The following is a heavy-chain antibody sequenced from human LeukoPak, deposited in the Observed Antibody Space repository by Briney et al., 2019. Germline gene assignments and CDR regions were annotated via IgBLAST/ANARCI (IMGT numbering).Heavy chain of an antibody. Sequence: GGSLRLSCAASGFTFSSYGMHWVRQAPSKGLEWVAVIWYDGSNKYYADSVKGRFTISRDNSKNTLYLQMNSLRAEDTAVYYCARGDSSGYLFDYWGQGTLVTVSS. J-gene: IGHJ4*02. CDR1: GFTFSSYG. CDR2: IWYDGSNK. V-gene: IGHV3-33*01. CDR3: ARGDSSGYLFDY. D-gene: IGHD3-22*01.